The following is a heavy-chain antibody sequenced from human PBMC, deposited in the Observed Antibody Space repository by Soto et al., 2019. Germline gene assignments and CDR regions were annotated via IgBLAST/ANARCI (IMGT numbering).Heavy chain of an antibody. D-gene: IGHD2-2*01. Sequence: GGSLRLSCAASGFTFSSYSMSWVRQAPGKGLEWVSSISSSSSDIYYADSVKGRYTIARDNTKNSLYLQMNSLTAEDTAVYYCARAGCSSTSCFDAFDIWGQGTMVTVSS. V-gene: IGHV3-21*01. J-gene: IGHJ3*02. CDR1: GFTFSSYS. CDR2: ISSSSSDI. CDR3: ARAGCSSTSCFDAFDI.